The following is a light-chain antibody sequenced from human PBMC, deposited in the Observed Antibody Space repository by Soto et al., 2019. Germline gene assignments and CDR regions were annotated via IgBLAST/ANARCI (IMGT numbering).Light chain of an antibody. J-gene: IGKJ1*01. CDR1: QSVSSSS. V-gene: IGKV3-20*01. CDR2: GAS. Sequence: EIVLTQFPDTLSLSPGERATLSCRASQSVSSSSLAWYQQRRGQAPRLLIHGASNRATGIPDRFSGSGSGTDFTLTISRLEPEDFAVYYCQQYGSSGTFGQGTKVDIK. CDR3: QQYGSSGT.